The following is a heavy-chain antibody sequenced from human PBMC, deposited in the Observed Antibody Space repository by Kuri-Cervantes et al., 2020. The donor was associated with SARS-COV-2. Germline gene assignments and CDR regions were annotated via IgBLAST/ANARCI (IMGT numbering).Heavy chain of an antibody. D-gene: IGHD2-2*01. CDR3: ARASVVPAAYPTFDY. V-gene: IGHV4-59*01. J-gene: IGHJ4*02. Sequence: SETLSLTCTVSGGSISSYYWSWIRQPPGKGLEWIGYIYYSGSTNHNPSLKSRVTISVDTSKNQFSLKLSSVTAEDTAVYYCARASVVPAAYPTFDYWGQGTLVTVSS. CDR2: IYYSGST. CDR1: GGSISSYY.